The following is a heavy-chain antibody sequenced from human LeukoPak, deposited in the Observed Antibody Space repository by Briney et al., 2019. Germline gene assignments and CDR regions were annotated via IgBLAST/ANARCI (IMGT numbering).Heavy chain of an antibody. Sequence: PGRSLRLSCAASGFTFDDYAMHWVRQAPGKGLEWVSGISWNSGSIGYADSVKGRFTISRDNAKNSLYLPMNSLRAEDTAVYYCARDPSEYYYYGMDVWGQGTTVTVSS. V-gene: IGHV3-9*01. CDR3: ARDPSEYYYYGMDV. J-gene: IGHJ6*02. CDR1: GFTFDDYA. CDR2: ISWNSGSI.